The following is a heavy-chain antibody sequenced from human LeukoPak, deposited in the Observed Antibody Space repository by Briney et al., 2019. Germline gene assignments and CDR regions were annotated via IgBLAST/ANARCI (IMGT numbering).Heavy chain of an antibody. CDR1: GGSFSGYY. D-gene: IGHD6-19*01. V-gene: IGHV4-34*01. Sequence: SETLSLTCAVYGGSFSGYYWGWIRQPPGKGLEWIGEINHSGSTNYNPSLKSRVNISVDTSKNQFSLKLSSVTAADTAVYYCARGRVSVVAVAGTSGDNHRNHDYWGQGTLVTVSS. J-gene: IGHJ4*02. CDR2: INHSGST. CDR3: ARGRVSVVAVAGTSGDNHRNHDY.